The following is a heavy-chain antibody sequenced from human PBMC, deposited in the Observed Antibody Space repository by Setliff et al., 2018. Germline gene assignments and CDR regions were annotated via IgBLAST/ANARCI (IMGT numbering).Heavy chain of an antibody. D-gene: IGHD6-6*01. J-gene: IGHJ4*02. Sequence: PSETLSLTCAVYGGSFSTYYWSLIRQPPGKGLEWIGEISHSGRTNYNPSLKSRVTMSVDTSKNQFSLNLNSVTAADTAVYYCARGSRIAGRAIDFWGQGTLVTVSS. CDR3: ARGSRIAGRAIDF. CDR1: GGSFSTYY. CDR2: ISHSGRT. V-gene: IGHV4-34*01.